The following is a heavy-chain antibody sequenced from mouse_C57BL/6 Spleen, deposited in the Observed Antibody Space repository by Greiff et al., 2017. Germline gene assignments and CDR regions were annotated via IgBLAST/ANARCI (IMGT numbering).Heavy chain of an antibody. CDR3: AREGHLPFAY. Sequence: EVQLQQSGPELVKPGASVKISCKASGYTFTDYYMNWVKQSHGKSLEWIGDINPNNGGTSYNQKFKGKATLTVDKSSSTAYMELRSLTSEDSAVYYCAREGHLPFAYWGQGTLVTVSA. J-gene: IGHJ3*01. V-gene: IGHV1-26*01. D-gene: IGHD3-1*01. CDR1: GYTFTDYY. CDR2: INPNNGGT.